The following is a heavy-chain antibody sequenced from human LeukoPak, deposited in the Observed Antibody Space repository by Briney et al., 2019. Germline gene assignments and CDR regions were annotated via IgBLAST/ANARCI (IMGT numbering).Heavy chain of an antibody. Sequence: GGSLRLSCEASGLIFSTYDMNWVRQAPGKGLEWVSLITTGSQYIFYADSVKGRFTTSRDNAKSSLFLQMNSLRAEDTAIYYCAAMRACSDTTCNPFDIWGQGTLVTVSS. CDR1: GLIFSTYD. CDR2: ITTGSQYI. J-gene: IGHJ4*02. V-gene: IGHV3-21*01. CDR3: AAMRACSDTTCNPFDI. D-gene: IGHD2-2*01.